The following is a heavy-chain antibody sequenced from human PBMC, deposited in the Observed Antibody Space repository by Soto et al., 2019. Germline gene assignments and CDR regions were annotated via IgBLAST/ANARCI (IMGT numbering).Heavy chain of an antibody. CDR2: ISGSGGST. CDR1: GFTFSGYW. Sequence: GGSLRLSCAASGFTFSGYWMSWVRQAPGKWLEWVSAISGSGGSTYYADSVKGRFTISRDNSKNTLFLQMNSLRAEDTAVYYCAKFGVYSSGPFDYWGQGTLVTVSS. D-gene: IGHD6-19*01. CDR3: AKFGVYSSGPFDY. J-gene: IGHJ4*02. V-gene: IGHV3-23*01.